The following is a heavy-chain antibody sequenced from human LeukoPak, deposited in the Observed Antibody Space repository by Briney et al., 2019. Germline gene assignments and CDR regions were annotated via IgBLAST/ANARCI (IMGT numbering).Heavy chain of an antibody. CDR3: ARNPNLVVVVLSTPSFFDS. CDR2: IYSSGNT. CDR1: GDSISGSDYY. Sequence: PSETLSLTCIVSGDSISGSDYYWGWIRQTPGKGLEWIGSIYSSGNTFYNPSFQSRVTVSVDTSKNQLSLQLTSVTAADAAMYYCARNPNLVVVVLSTPSFFDSWGQGTLVAVSS. V-gene: IGHV4-39*01. J-gene: IGHJ4*02. D-gene: IGHD2-15*01.